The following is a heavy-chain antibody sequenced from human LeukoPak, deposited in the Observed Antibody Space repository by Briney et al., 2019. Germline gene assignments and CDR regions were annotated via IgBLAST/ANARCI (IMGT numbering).Heavy chain of an antibody. V-gene: IGHV4-59*12. CDR1: GGSISGYY. Sequence: SETLSLTCTVSGGSISGYYWSWIRQPPGKGLEWIGYIYYSGSTNYNPSLRSRLTISVDTSKNQFSLKLSSVTAADTAIYYCVKDRGSHVTDYWGQGTLVTVSS. D-gene: IGHD1-26*01. CDR3: VKDRGSHVTDY. CDR2: IYYSGST. J-gene: IGHJ4*02.